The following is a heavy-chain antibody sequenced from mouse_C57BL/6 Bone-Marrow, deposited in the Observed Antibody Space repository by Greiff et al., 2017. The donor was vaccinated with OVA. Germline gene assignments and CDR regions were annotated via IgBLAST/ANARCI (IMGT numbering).Heavy chain of an antibody. CDR3: ARFDYFAY. CDR1: GYTFTSYW. Sequence: QVQLQQSGAELAKPGASVKLSCKASGYTFTSYWMHWVKQRPIQGLEWIGNIDPSDSETHYNQKFKDKATLTVDKSSSTAYMQLSSLTSEDSAVYYCARFDYFAYWGQGTLVTVSA. CDR2: IDPSDSET. D-gene: IGHD2-4*01. J-gene: IGHJ3*01. V-gene: IGHV1-52*01.